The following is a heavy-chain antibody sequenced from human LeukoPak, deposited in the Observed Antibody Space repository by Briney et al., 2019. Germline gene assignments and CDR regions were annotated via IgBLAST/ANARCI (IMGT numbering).Heavy chain of an antibody. CDR1: GYTFTSYY. CDR2: INPSGGST. V-gene: IGHV1-46*01. Sequence: ASVKVSCKASGYTFTSYYMHWVRQAPGQGLEWMGIINPSGGSTSYAQKFQGRVTMTRDTSTSTVYMELSSLRSEDTAVYYCARGVRSYDSSGRPDAFDIWGQGTMVTVSS. J-gene: IGHJ3*02. CDR3: ARGVRSYDSSGRPDAFDI. D-gene: IGHD3-22*01.